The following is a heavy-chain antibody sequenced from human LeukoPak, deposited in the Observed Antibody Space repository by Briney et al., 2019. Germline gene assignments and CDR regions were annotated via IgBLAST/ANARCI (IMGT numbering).Heavy chain of an antibody. V-gene: IGHV3-7*01. CDR3: AKRSAESSGYFDY. J-gene: IGHJ4*02. CDR2: IKQDGSDK. D-gene: IGHD6-19*01. Sequence: GGSLRLSCAASGFTFRNNWMSWVRQAPGKGLEWVANIKQDGSDKNYVDSVKGRFTISRDNAKNSLSLQMNSLRAEDTAVYYCAKRSAESSGYFDYWGQGTLVTVSS. CDR1: GFTFRNNW.